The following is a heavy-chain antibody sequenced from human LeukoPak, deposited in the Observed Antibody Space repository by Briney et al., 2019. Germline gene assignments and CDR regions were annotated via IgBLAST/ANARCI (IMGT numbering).Heavy chain of an antibody. J-gene: IGHJ5*02. V-gene: IGHV4-4*07. CDR3: ARTEELLWFGELEAWFDP. CDR1: GGSISSYY. Sequence: SSETLSLTCTVSGGSISSYYLSWIRQPAGKGLEWIGRIYTSGSTNYNPSLKSRVTMSVDTSKNQFSLKLSSVTAADTAVYYCARTEELLWFGELEAWFDPWGQGTLVTVSS. CDR2: IYTSGST. D-gene: IGHD3-10*01.